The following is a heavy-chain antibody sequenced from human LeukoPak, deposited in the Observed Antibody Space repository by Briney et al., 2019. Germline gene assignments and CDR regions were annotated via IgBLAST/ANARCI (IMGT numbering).Heavy chain of an antibody. V-gene: IGHV4-59*06. CDR3: ARALTSATRYFDL. CDR1: GGSISSYY. CDR2: ISYSGST. D-gene: IGHD4-17*01. J-gene: IGHJ2*01. Sequence: SETLSLTCTVSGGSISSYYWSWIRHHPGKGLEWIGYISYSGSTHYNPSLKSRVTISEDTSKNQFSLKLTSVTAADTAVYYCARALTSATRYFDLWGRGTLVTVSS.